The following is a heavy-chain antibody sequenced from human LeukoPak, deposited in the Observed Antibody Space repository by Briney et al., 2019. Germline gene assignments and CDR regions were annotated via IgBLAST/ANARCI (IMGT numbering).Heavy chain of an antibody. J-gene: IGHJ3*02. CDR1: GGSISSSSYY. Sequence: SETLSLTCTVSGGSISSSSYYWGWIRQPPGKGLEWIGSIYYSGSTYYNPSLKSRVTISVDTSKNQFSLKLSSVTAADTAVYYCARDSPGYSSSWYAFDIWGQGTMVTVSS. CDR3: ARDSPGYSSSWYAFDI. CDR2: IYYSGST. V-gene: IGHV4-39*02. D-gene: IGHD6-13*01.